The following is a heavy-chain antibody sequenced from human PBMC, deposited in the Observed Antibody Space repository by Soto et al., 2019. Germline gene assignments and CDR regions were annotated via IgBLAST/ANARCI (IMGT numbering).Heavy chain of an antibody. CDR3: ARVSYYYDSSGYPLN. Sequence: GGSLRLSCAASGFTFSDYYMSWIRQAPGKGLEWVSYISSSGSTIYYADSVKGRFTISRDNAKNSLYLQMNSLRAEDTAVYYCARVSYYYDSSGYPLNWGQGNLVTVSS. D-gene: IGHD3-22*01. CDR1: GFTFSDYY. J-gene: IGHJ4*02. CDR2: ISSSGSTI. V-gene: IGHV3-11*01.